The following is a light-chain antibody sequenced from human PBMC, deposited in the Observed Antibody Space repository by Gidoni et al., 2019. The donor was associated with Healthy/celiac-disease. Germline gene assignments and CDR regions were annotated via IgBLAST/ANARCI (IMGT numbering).Light chain of an antibody. CDR1: QSVLYISNNKNY. J-gene: IGKJ4*01. Sequence: DIVMTQSPDSLSVSLGERATINCKSSQSVLYISNNKNYLAWYQQKPGQPPKLLIYWASTRESGVPDRFSGSGSGTDFTLTISSLQAEDVAVYYCQKYYRTPPTFGGGTKVEIK. CDR2: WAS. CDR3: QKYYRTPPT. V-gene: IGKV4-1*01.